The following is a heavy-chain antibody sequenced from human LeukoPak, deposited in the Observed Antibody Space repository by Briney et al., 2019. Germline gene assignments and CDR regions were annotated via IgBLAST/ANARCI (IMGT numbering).Heavy chain of an antibody. J-gene: IGHJ4*02. CDR2: IKQDGSEK. D-gene: IGHD6-13*01. V-gene: IGHV3-7*01. Sequence: GGSLRLSCAASESTFSSLWMSWVRQAPGKGLEWVANIKQDGSEKYYVDSVTGRFTISRDNAKNSVYLKMNSLRAEDTAVYYCARQGSSSWSSFNYWGQGTLVTVSS. CDR3: ARQGSSSWSSFNY. CDR1: ESTFSSLW.